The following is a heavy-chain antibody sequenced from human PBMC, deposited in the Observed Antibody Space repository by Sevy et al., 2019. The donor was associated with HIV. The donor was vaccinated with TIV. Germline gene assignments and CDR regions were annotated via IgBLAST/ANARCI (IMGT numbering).Heavy chain of an antibody. CDR2: IYPGDSDT. V-gene: IGHV5-51*01. CDR1: GYTFTNYW. CDR3: ARGARGTRPSYSHYTMDI. Sequence: GESLKISCKGSGYTFTNYWIGWVRQMPGKGLEWMGIIYPGDSDTRYSPSFQGQVTISVDKSISTAYLQWSSLKASDTAIFYCARGARGTRPSYSHYTMDIWGQGTTVTVS. J-gene: IGHJ6*02. D-gene: IGHD1-1*01.